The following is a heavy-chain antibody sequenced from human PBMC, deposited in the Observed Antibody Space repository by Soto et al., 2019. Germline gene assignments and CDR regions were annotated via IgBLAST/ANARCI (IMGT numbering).Heavy chain of an antibody. V-gene: IGHV3-7*01. D-gene: IGHD3-10*01. CDR1: GFNFRRFW. CDR2: IKEDGSET. CDR3: GRDPEFGAVDS. J-gene: IGHJ4*02. Sequence: EVQLVESGGGLVQPGGSLRLSCVVSGFNFRRFWMAWVRQAPGKGLEWVGNIKEDGSETDCADSVKGRFTISRDNANNLVYLQMNSLRVEDTAVYYCGRDPEFGAVDSWGQGTLVTVSS.